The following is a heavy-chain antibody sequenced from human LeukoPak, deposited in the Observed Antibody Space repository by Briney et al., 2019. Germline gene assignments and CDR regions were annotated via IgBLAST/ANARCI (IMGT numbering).Heavy chain of an antibody. CDR2: ISGSGGSA. D-gene: IGHD6-19*01. CDR3: AKSVRGWYGVDY. J-gene: IGHJ4*02. CDR1: GFTFSSYG. V-gene: IGHV3-23*01. Sequence: PGGSLRLSCAASGFTFSSYGMSWVRQAPGKGLEWVSGISGSGGSAYYADSVKGRFTISRDNSKNTLYLQMNSLRAEDTAVYYCAKSVRGWYGVDYWGQGTLVTVSS.